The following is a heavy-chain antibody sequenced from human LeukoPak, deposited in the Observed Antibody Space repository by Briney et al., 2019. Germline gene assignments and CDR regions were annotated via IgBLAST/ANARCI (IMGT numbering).Heavy chain of an antibody. J-gene: IGHJ3*02. Sequence: SETLSLTCAVYGGSFSGYYWSWIRQPPGKGLEWIGEINHSGSTNYNPSLKSRVTISVDTSKNQFSLKLSSVTAADTAVYYCARDPAYGSGPRRRWPFDIWGQGTMVTVSS. V-gene: IGHV4-34*01. D-gene: IGHD3-10*01. CDR3: ARDPAYGSGPRRRWPFDI. CDR2: INHSGST. CDR1: GGSFSGYY.